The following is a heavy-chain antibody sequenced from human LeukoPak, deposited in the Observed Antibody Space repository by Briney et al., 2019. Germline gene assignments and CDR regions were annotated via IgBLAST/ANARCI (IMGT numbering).Heavy chain of an antibody. CDR2: IWYDGSNE. CDR3: VRAIGLDFDF. Sequence: GGSLRLSCAASGFTFSSYGMHWVRQAPGKGLEWVAGIWYDGSNEDYADSVKGRFTISRDNAKNTLYLQMNSLRAEDTAMYYCVRAIGLDFDFWGQGTLVTVSS. CDR1: GFTFSSYG. D-gene: IGHD2/OR15-2a*01. J-gene: IGHJ4*02. V-gene: IGHV3-33*08.